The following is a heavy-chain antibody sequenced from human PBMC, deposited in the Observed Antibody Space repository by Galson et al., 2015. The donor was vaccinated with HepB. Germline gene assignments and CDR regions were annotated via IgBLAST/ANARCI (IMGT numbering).Heavy chain of an antibody. V-gene: IGHV3-23*01. J-gene: IGHJ6*02. D-gene: IGHD3-16*01. Sequence: SLRLSCAASGFTFNSYAMTWVRQVPGKGLEWVAAIGGGGSTSYAESVKGRFTISRDNSKNMVFLQMYSLRAEDTAVYYCAKGDVWGSAALNYGMDVWGQGTTVTVPS. CDR3: AKGDVWGSAALNYGMDV. CDR1: GFTFNSYA. CDR2: IGGGGST.